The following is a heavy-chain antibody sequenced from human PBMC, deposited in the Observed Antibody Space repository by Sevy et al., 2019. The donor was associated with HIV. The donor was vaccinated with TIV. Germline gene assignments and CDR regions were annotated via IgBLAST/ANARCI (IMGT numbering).Heavy chain of an antibody. J-gene: IGHJ5*02. D-gene: IGHD3-3*01. Sequence: SETLSLTCAVSGGSISSGGYFWSWIRQPPGKGLEWIGYIYHSGSTYYNPSLKSRVTISVDRSKNQFSLKLSSVTAADTAVYYCARATIFGVVTPWGQGTLVTVSS. V-gene: IGHV4-30-2*01. CDR2: IYHSGST. CDR1: GGSISSGGYF. CDR3: ARATIFGVVTP.